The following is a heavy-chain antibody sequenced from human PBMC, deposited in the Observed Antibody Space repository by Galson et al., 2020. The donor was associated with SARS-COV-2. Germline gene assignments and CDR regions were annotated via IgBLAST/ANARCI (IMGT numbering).Heavy chain of an antibody. V-gene: IGHV4-34*01. CDR3: AREENFFLGVSAARMCYFDY. CDR1: GGSFSGYY. Sequence: SETLSLTCAVYGGSFSGYYWSWIRQPPGKGLEWIGEINSSGSTNYNPSLKRRVTIPVDTSKNHFSLKLSSVTAADTAVYYCAREENFFLGVSAARMCYFDYLGRGTLATVSS. J-gene: IGHJ4*02. D-gene: IGHD2-21*01. CDR2: INSSGST.